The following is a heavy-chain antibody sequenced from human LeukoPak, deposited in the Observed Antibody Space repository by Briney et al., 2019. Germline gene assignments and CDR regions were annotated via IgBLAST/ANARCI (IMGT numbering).Heavy chain of an antibody. V-gene: IGHV1-8*01. D-gene: IGHD2-2*01. CDR1: GYTFSNYD. CDR2: MNPNSGNT. J-gene: IGHJ4*02. Sequence: APVKVSCKASGYTFSNYDVIWVRQAPGQGLEWMGWMNPNSGNTGYVQRFQGRVTMTGDTSISTAYMELSSLMSDDTAVYYCARAVRNQLLSDYWGQGTLVTVSS. CDR3: ARAVRNQLLSDY.